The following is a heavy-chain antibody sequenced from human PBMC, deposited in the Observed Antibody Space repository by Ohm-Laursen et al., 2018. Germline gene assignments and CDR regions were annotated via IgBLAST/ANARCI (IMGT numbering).Heavy chain of an antibody. D-gene: IGHD6-13*01. CDR1: GGSLSSYY. Sequence: SETLSLTCTVSGGSLSSYYWSWIRQPAGKGLEWIGRIYSSGSTNYNPSLKSRVNMSIETSDNQFSLRLASVTAADTAVYYCARGGSKAAAVFDFWGQGTLVTVSS. V-gene: IGHV4-4*07. CDR3: ARGGSKAAAVFDF. J-gene: IGHJ4*02. CDR2: IYSSGST.